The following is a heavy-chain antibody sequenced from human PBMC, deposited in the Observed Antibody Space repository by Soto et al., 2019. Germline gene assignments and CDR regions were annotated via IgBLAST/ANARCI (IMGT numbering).Heavy chain of an antibody. Sequence: SETLCLTCAVSGGSISRGGYSWSWIRQPPGKGLEWIGYIYHSGSTYYNPSLKSRVTISVDRSKNQFSLKLSSVTAADTAVYYCARTPLLWGQGTLVTVSS. J-gene: IGHJ4*02. D-gene: IGHD1-26*01. CDR2: IYHSGST. CDR3: ARTPLL. V-gene: IGHV4-30-2*01. CDR1: GGSISRGGYS.